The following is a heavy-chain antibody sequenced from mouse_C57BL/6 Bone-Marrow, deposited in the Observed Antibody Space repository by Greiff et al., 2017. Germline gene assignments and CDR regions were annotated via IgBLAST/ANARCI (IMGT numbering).Heavy chain of an antibody. Sequence: QVQLQQPGAELVMPGASVKLSCKASGYTFTSYWMHWVKQRPGQGLEWIGEIDPSDSYTNYNQKFKGKSTLTVAKSSSTAYMQLSSLTSADSAVYYCAREGLRRDWYFDVWGTGTTVTVSS. CDR2: IDPSDSYT. J-gene: IGHJ1*03. V-gene: IGHV1-69*01. CDR1: GYTFTSYW. D-gene: IGHD2-4*01. CDR3: AREGLRRDWYFDV.